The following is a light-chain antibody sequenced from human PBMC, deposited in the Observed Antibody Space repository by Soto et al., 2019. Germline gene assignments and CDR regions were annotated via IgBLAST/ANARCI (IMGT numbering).Light chain of an antibody. Sequence: EIVLTQSPGTLSLSPGERATLSCRASQSVSSSYLAWYQQKPGQAPRLLIYGASSRATGIPDRFSGSGSGTDFTLTIIRLEPEDFAVYYCQQYGGSPYMYTFGQGTKLEIK. J-gene: IGKJ2*01. CDR2: GAS. CDR1: QSVSSSY. V-gene: IGKV3-20*01. CDR3: QQYGGSPYMYT.